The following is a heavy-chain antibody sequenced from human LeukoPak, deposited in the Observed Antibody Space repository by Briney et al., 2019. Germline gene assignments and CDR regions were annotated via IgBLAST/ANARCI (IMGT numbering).Heavy chain of an antibody. Sequence: GGSLRLSCAASGFTFSSYNMNWVRQAPGQGLEWVSSITSGSSYIYYADSVKGRFTISRDNAKSSLYLQMNSLRAEDTAVYYCAKDRHAPGRYCSSTSCFPFDSWGQGTLVTVSS. CDR1: GFTFSSYN. CDR3: AKDRHAPGRYCSSTSCFPFDS. CDR2: ITSGSSYI. V-gene: IGHV3-21*04. J-gene: IGHJ5*01. D-gene: IGHD2-2*01.